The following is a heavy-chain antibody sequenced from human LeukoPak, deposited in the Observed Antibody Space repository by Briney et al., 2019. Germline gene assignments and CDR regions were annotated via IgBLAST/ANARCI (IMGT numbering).Heavy chain of an antibody. CDR1: GFTFSSYS. CDR3: AEMEGSSWYPQYFQH. D-gene: IGHD6-13*01. CDR2: ISGSGGST. J-gene: IGHJ1*01. Sequence: SGGSLRLSCAASGFTFSSYSMNWVRQAPGKGLEWVSAISGSGGSTYYADSVKGRFTISRDNSKNTLYLQMNSLRAEDTAVYFCAEMEGSSWYPQYFQHWGQGTLVTVSS. V-gene: IGHV3-23*01.